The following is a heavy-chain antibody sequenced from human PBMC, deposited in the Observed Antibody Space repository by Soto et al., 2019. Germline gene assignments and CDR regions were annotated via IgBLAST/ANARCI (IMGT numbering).Heavy chain of an antibody. J-gene: IGHJ6*02. V-gene: IGHV3-74*01. CDR3: ASNYAYAEGYYWYGIDV. D-gene: IGHD3-16*01. CDR2: ISSYGSGT. CDR1: GFTFSRYW. Sequence: GGSLRLSCAASGFTFSRYWMHWVRQAPGKGLVWVSRISSYGSGTHYADSVKGRFTISRDNAKNTLYLQMNSLRADDTAVYYCASNYAYAEGYYWYGIDVWGQGTTVTVSS.